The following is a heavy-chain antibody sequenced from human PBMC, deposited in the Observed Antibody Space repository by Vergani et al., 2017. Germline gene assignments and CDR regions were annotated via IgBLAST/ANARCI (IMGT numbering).Heavy chain of an antibody. CDR2: IYPGDSDT. D-gene: IGHD3-22*01. V-gene: IGHV5-51*01. Sequence: EVQLVQSGAEVKKPGESLKISCKGSGYSFTSYWIGWVRQMPGKGLEWMGIIYPGDSDTRYSPSFQGQVTISADKSISTAYLQWSSLKASDTAMYYCAASYYDSSGYYYGAAAFGIWGQGTMVTVSS. CDR1: GYSFTSYW. J-gene: IGHJ3*02. CDR3: AASYYDSSGYYYGAAAFGI.